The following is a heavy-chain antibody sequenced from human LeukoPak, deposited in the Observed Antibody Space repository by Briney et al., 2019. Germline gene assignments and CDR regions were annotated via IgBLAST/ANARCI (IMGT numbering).Heavy chain of an antibody. Sequence: GGSLRLSCAASGFTFSSYAMSWVRQAPGKGLEWVSAISGSGGSTYYADSVKGRFTISRDNSKNTLYLQMNSLRAEDTAVYYCAKWDYGSGSYSYAFDIWGQGTMDTVSS. CDR2: ISGSGGST. CDR1: GFTFSSYA. V-gene: IGHV3-23*01. J-gene: IGHJ3*02. CDR3: AKWDYGSGSYSYAFDI. D-gene: IGHD3-10*01.